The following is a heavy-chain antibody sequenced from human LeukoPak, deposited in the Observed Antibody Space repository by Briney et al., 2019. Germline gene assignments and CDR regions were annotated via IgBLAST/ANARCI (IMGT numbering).Heavy chain of an antibody. V-gene: IGHV1-2*02. CDR3: AREGVGSSSWYNFDP. J-gene: IGHJ5*02. CDR1: GYTXTGYY. CDR2: INPNSGGT. Sequence: GASVKVSCKASGYTXTGYYMHWVRQAPGQGLEWMGWINPNSGGTNYAQKLQGRVTMTRDTSISTVYMELSRLRSDDTAVYYCAREGVGSSSWYNFDPWGQGTLVTVSS. D-gene: IGHD6-13*01.